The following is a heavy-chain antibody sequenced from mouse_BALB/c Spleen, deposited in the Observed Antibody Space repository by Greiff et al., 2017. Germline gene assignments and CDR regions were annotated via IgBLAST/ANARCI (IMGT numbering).Heavy chain of an antibody. CDR1: GYAFSSSW. J-gene: IGHJ3*01. Sequence: VQLQQSGPELVKPGASVKISCKASGYAFSSSWMNWVKQRPGQGLEWIGRIYPGDGDTNYNGKFKGKATLTADKSSSTAYMQLSSLTSVDSAVYYCARDYGSSYGWFAYWGQGTLVTVSA. D-gene: IGHD1-1*01. CDR2: IYPGDGDT. V-gene: IGHV1-82*01. CDR3: ARDYGSSYGWFAY.